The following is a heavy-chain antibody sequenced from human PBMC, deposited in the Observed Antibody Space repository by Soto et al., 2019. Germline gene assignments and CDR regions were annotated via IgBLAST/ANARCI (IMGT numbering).Heavy chain of an antibody. CDR1: GVSFSGYY. CDR3: ARVVVAATGWYGRKV. Sequence: SETLSLTCAVYGVSFSGYYWSWIRQAPGKGLEWIGEINHSGSTDYNPSLKSRATISVDTSKNQFSLKLSSVTAADTAVYSCARVVVAATGWYGRKVWCQGPRVTVSS. J-gene: IGHJ6*02. CDR2: INHSGST. V-gene: IGHV4-34*01. D-gene: IGHD2-15*01.